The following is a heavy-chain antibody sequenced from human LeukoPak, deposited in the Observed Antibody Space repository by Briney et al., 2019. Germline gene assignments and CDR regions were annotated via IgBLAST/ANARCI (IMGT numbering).Heavy chain of an antibody. CDR3: TAPHYYDSSGYYHYDY. CDR2: IRSKTNSYAT. J-gene: IGHJ4*02. CDR1: GFTFSGSA. V-gene: IGHV3-73*01. D-gene: IGHD3-22*01. Sequence: GGSLRLSCAASGFTFSGSAMHWVRQASGKGLEWVGRIRSKTNSYATAYAASVKGRFTISRDDSKNTAYLQMNSLKTEDTAVYYCTAPHYYDSSGYYHYDYWGQGTLVTVSS.